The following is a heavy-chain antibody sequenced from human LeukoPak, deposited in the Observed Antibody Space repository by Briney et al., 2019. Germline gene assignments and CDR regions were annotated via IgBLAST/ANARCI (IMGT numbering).Heavy chain of an antibody. V-gene: IGHV1-46*01. CDR2: INPSGGST. CDR3: AAWGYRSSGWLWSGYYFDY. J-gene: IGHJ4*02. CDR1: GYTFTSYY. Sequence: ASVKVSCKASGYTFTSYYMHWVRQAPGQGLEWMGIINPSGGSTSYAQKFQGRVTMTRDTSTSTVYMELSSLRSEDTAVYYCAAWGYRSSGWLWSGYYFDYWGQGTLVTVSS. D-gene: IGHD6-19*01.